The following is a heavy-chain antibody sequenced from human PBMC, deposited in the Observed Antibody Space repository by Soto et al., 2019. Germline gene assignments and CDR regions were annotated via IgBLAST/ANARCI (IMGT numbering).Heavy chain of an antibody. CDR2: TRNRANSYNT. Sequence: EVQLVESGGGLVQPGGSLRLSCAASGFSFSDHYMDWVRQAPGKGLEWVGRTRNRANSYNTEYAASVTGRFTISRDDSKKSLYLQMNSLRTEDTAVYYCVRGSESKRDFDYWGQGTLVTVSS. J-gene: IGHJ4*02. V-gene: IGHV3-72*01. CDR1: GFSFSDHY. CDR3: VRGSESKRDFDY.